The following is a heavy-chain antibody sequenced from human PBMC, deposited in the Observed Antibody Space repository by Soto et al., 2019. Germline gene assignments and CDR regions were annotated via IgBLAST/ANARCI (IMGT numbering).Heavy chain of an antibody. D-gene: IGHD3-22*01. V-gene: IGHV4-39*07. CDR3: ARDTRTDSIPANMDYYYYYGMDV. J-gene: IGHJ6*02. CDR1: GDSINSDKYY. CDR2: IYYRGNT. Sequence: SETLSLTCSVSGDSINSDKYYWGWIRQPPGKGLEWIGSIYYRGNTYYNPSLKSRVTISVDTSKNQFSLKLSSVTAADTAVYYCARDTRTDSIPANMDYYYYYGMDVWGQGTTVTVSS.